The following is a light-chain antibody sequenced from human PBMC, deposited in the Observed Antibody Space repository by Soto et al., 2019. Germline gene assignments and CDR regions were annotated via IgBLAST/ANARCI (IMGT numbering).Light chain of an antibody. Sequence: DIQMTQSPSSLPASVGGRVTITCRASQSISSYLNWYQQKPGKAPKLLIFAASSLQSGVPSRFSGSGSGTDFAFTISNLQPEDFATYFCQQSFSTPLTFGGGTKVDIK. CDR3: QQSFSTPLT. J-gene: IGKJ4*01. V-gene: IGKV1-39*01. CDR1: QSISSY. CDR2: AAS.